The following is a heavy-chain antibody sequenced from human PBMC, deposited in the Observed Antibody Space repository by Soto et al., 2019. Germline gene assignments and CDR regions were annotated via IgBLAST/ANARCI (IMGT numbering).Heavy chain of an antibody. D-gene: IGHD6-13*01. CDR3: ARVVSSWYSYFDY. CDR1: GGSISSGGYY. Sequence: SETLSLTCTFSGGSISSGGYYWSWIRQHPGKGLEWIGYIYYSGSTYYNPSLKSRVTISVDTSKNQFSLKLSSVTAADTAVYYCARVVSSWYSYFDYWGQGTLVTVSS. V-gene: IGHV4-61*08. CDR2: IYYSGST. J-gene: IGHJ4*02.